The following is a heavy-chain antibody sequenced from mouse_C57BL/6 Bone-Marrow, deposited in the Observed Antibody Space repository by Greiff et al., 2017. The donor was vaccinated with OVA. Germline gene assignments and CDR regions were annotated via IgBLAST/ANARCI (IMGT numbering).Heavy chain of an antibody. Sequence: EVKLMESGGGLVKPGGSLKLSCAASGFTFSDYGMHWVRQAPEKGLEWVAYISSGSSTIYYADTVKGRFTISRDNAKNTLFLQMTSLRSEDTAMYYCARSYYYGSSWGFAYWGQGTLVTVSA. J-gene: IGHJ3*01. CDR2: ISSGSSTI. V-gene: IGHV5-17*01. CDR3: ARSYYYGSSWGFAY. D-gene: IGHD1-1*01. CDR1: GFTFSDYG.